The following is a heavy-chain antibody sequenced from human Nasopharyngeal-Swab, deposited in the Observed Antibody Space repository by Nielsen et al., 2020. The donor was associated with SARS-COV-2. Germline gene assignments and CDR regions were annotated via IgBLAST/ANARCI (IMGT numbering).Heavy chain of an antibody. D-gene: IGHD3-22*01. V-gene: IGHV1-24*01. Sequence: VKVSCKVSGYTLTELSMHWVRQAPGKRLEWMGGFAPKEGETIYAQKFQGRVTMTEDTSTDTAYMELSSLRSEDTAVYYCATVRYYYDTSSYYFDPWGQGTQVTVSS. CDR3: ATVRYYYDTSSYYFDP. CDR2: FAPKEGET. J-gene: IGHJ5*02. CDR1: GYTLTELS.